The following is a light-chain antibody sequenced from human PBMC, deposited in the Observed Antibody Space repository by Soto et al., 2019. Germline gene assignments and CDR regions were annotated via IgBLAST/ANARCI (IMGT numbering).Light chain of an antibody. J-gene: IGLJ1*01. Sequence: QSALTQPASVSGSPGQSITISCTGTRGDVGAFNYVSWYQLHPGKAPKLVIYDVSSRPSGVSSRFSGSKSGNTASLSISGLQAEDEGDYYCASYSAGDTLYLFGSGTKLTVL. CDR3: ASYSAGDTLYL. V-gene: IGLV2-14*01. CDR1: RGDVGAFNY. CDR2: DVS.